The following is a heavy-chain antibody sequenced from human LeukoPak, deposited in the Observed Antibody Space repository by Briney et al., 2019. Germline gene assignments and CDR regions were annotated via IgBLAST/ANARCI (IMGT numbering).Heavy chain of an antibody. V-gene: IGHV1-2*02. J-gene: IGHJ5*02. CDR1: GYNFTGYY. Sequence: ASLKVACKASGYNFTGYYMHWVRQAPGQGLEWMGWINPNSGGTNYAQQFQGRVTRTRDTSISTAYMELSRLRSDDTAVYYCARDWENIVVGPAFSPANWFNPWGQGSLVTVSS. D-gene: IGHD2-2*01. CDR3: ARDWENIVVGPAFSPANWFNP. CDR2: INPNSGGT.